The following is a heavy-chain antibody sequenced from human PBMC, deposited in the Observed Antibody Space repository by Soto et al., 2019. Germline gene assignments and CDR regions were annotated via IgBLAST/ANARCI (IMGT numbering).Heavy chain of an antibody. D-gene: IGHD6-19*01. Sequence: QVQLVQSGAEVKKPGSSVKVSCKASGGTFSSYAISWVRQAPGQGLEWMGGIIPIFGTANYAQKFQGRVTITADESTSTAYMELSSLRSEDTAVYYCARDQRAVRSYYYYYYGMDVWGQGTTVTVSS. J-gene: IGHJ6*02. CDR3: ARDQRAVRSYYYYYYGMDV. V-gene: IGHV1-69*01. CDR2: IIPIFGTA. CDR1: GGTFSSYA.